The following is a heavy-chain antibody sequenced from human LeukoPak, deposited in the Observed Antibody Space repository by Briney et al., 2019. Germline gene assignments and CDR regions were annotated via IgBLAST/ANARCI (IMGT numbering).Heavy chain of an antibody. CDR1: GFTFSSYA. D-gene: IGHD3-3*01. CDR3: ARAIL. J-gene: IGHJ4*02. Sequence: KSGGSLRLSCAASGFTFSSYAISWVRQAPGQGLEWMGRIIPILGIANYAQKFQGRVTITADKSTSTAYMELSSLRSEDTAVYYCARAILWGQGTLVTVSS. V-gene: IGHV1-69*04. CDR2: IIPILGIA.